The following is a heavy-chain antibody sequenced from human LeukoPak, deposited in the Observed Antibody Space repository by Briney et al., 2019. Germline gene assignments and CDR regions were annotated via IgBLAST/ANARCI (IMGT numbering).Heavy chain of an antibody. CDR3: ARGVTSIDY. D-gene: IGHD4-17*01. CDR2: ISSSSSTI. J-gene: IGHJ4*02. CDR1: GFTFSSYS. V-gene: IGHV3-48*01. Sequence: GGSLRLSCAASGFTFSSYSMNWVRQAPGKGLEWVSYISSSSSTIYYADPVKGRFTISRDNAKNSLYLQMNSLRAEDTAVYYCARGVTSIDYWGQGTLVTVSS.